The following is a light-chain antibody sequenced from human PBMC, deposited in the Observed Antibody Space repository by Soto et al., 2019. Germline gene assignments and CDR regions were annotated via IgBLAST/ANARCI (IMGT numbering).Light chain of an antibody. V-gene: IGLV1-51*01. J-gene: IGLJ3*02. CDR2: GND. CDR1: RSNIGNNV. Sequence: QSVLTQPPSVSAAPGQKVTISCSGSRSNIGNNVVCWYQQQFPGTAPKLLIYGNDLRPSGITDRFSGSKSGTSAILGITGLQTGDEADYYCATRDASLSDVVFGGGTKLTVL. CDR3: ATRDASLSDVV.